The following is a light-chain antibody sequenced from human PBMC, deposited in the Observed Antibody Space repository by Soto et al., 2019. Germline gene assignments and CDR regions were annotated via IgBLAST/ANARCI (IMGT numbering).Light chain of an antibody. V-gene: IGLV2-14*03. CDR3: NSYTGSSTPYV. J-gene: IGLJ1*01. Sequence: QSALTQPASVSGSPGQSITISCTGTSSDVGSYNYDSWYQQHPGKAPKLMIYDVSNRPSGVSNRFSGSKSGNTASLTISGLQAEDEADYYCNSYTGSSTPYVFGTGTKLTVL. CDR2: DVS. CDR1: SSDVGSYNY.